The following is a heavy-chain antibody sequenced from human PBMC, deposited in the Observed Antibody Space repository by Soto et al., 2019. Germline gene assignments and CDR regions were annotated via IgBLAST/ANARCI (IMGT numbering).Heavy chain of an antibody. CDR2: INAGNGNT. D-gene: IGHD1-26*01. CDR3: ARDRGGSYYYAYYGMDV. V-gene: IGHV1-3*05. Sequence: QVQLVQSGAEEKKPGASVKVSCKASGYTFTSYAMHWVRQAPGQRLEWMGWINAGNGNTKYSQKFQGRVTITRDTSXSXXYMELSSLRSEDTAVYYCARDRGGSYYYAYYGMDVWGQGTTVTVSS. CDR1: GYTFTSYA. J-gene: IGHJ6*02.